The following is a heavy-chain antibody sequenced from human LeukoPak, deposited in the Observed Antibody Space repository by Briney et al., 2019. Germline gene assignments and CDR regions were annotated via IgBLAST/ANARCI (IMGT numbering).Heavy chain of an antibody. CDR2: INPNSGGT. CDR1: GYTFTGYY. Sequence: GASVKVSCMASGYTFTGYYMHWVRQAPGQGLEWMGRINPNSGGTNYAQKFQGRVTMTRDTSISTAYMELSRLRSDDTAVYYCARDLYDLAAFDIWGQGTMVTVSS. J-gene: IGHJ3*02. D-gene: IGHD2/OR15-2a*01. CDR3: ARDLYDLAAFDI. V-gene: IGHV1-2*06.